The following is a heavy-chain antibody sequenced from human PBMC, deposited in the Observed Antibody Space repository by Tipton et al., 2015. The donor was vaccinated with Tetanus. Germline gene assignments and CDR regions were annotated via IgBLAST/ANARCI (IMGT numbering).Heavy chain of an antibody. V-gene: IGHV4-4*07. Sequence: TLSLTCTVSGGSIASQYWSWIRQPAGKGLEWIGRTYIRGTTTYNPSLKSRVTISVDTSENQMSLRLTSVTAADTAVYFCAKAPYNSPGKYYFDYWGQGILVTVSS. J-gene: IGHJ4*02. CDR2: TYIRGTT. CDR3: AKAPYNSPGKYYFDY. CDR1: GGSIASQY. D-gene: IGHD5-24*01.